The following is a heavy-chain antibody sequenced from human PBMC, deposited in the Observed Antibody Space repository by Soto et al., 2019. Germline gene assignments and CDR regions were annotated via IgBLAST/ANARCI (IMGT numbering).Heavy chain of an antibody. V-gene: IGHV3-48*01. CDR3: ASFRLAGY. CDR2: ISSSSTTI. J-gene: IGHJ4*02. Sequence: EVQLVESGGGLVQPGGSLRLSCAASGFTFSSYSMNWVCQAPGKGLEWVSYISSSSTTIYYADSVKGRFTISRDNAKNSLYLQMNSLRAEDTAVYYCASFRLAGYWGQGTLVTVSS. D-gene: IGHD6-25*01. CDR1: GFTFSSYS.